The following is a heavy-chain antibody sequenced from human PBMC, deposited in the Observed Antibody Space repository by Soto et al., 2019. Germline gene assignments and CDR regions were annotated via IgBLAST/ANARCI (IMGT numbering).Heavy chain of an antibody. CDR3: ARMPIGMAGTFDY. J-gene: IGHJ4*02. V-gene: IGHV2-26*01. Sequence: QVTLKESGPVLVKPTETLTLTCTVSGFSVSNARMGVSWIRQPPGKALEWLAHIFSNDEKSYSTSLKRRLTISKDTSKNQVVRTMTNMDPVDTATYYCARMPIGMAGTFDYWGQGTPVTVSS. CDR2: IFSNDEK. D-gene: IGHD6-19*01. CDR1: GFSVSNARMG.